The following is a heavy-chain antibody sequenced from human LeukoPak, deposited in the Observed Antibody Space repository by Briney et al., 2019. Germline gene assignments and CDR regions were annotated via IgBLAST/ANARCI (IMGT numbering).Heavy chain of an antibody. Sequence: SETLSLTCTVSGGSISSSSYYWGWIRQPPGKGLEWIGSIYYSGSTYYNPSLKSRVTISVDTSKNQFSLKLSSVTAADTAVYYCARRGGSSLDWFDPWGQGTLVTVSS. CDR2: IYYSGST. J-gene: IGHJ5*02. CDR3: ARRGGSSLDWFDP. V-gene: IGHV4-39*01. CDR1: GGSISSSSYY. D-gene: IGHD6-6*01.